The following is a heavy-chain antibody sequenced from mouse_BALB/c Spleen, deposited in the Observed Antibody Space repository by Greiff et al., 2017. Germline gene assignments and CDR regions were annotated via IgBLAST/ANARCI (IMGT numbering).Heavy chain of an antibody. CDR3: ARERTVSWFAY. CDR1: GFNIKDTY. CDR2: IDPANGNT. D-gene: IGHD4-1*01. V-gene: IGHV14-3*02. Sequence: EVKLMESGAELVKPGASVKLSCTASGFNIKDTYMHWVKQRPEQGLEWIGRIDPANGNTKYDPKFQGKATITADTSSNTAYLQLSSLTSEDTAVYYCARERTVSWFAYWGQGTLVTVSA. J-gene: IGHJ3*01.